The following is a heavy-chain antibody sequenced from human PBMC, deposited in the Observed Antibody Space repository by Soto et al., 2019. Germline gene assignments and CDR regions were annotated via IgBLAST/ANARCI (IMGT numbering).Heavy chain of an antibody. CDR1: GVTVSSNY. CDR3: ARHGYNYGGGYFDY. V-gene: IGHV3-66*04. D-gene: IGHD5-18*01. J-gene: IGHJ4*02. Sequence: EVQLVESGGGLAQPGGSLRLSCAASGVTVSSNYMCWVRQAPGTGLEWVSVIYSGGSTYSADSVKGRFTISRDNSKNTLYLQMNSLRAQDTAVYYCARHGYNYGGGYFDYWGQGTLVTVSS. CDR2: IYSGGST.